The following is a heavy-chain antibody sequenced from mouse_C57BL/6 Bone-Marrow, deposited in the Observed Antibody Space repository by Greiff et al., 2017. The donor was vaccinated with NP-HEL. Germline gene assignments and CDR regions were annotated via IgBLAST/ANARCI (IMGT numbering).Heavy chain of an antibody. CDR2: IDPENGDT. D-gene: IGHD5-5*01. Sequence: VQLQQSGAELVRPGASVKLSCTASGFNIKDDYMHWVKQRPEQGLEWIGWIDPENGDTEYASKFQGKATITADTSSNTAYLQLSSLTSEDTAVYYCSRRTTGDDWGQGTTLTVSS. J-gene: IGHJ2*01. V-gene: IGHV14-4*01. CDR1: GFNIKDDY. CDR3: SRRTTGDD.